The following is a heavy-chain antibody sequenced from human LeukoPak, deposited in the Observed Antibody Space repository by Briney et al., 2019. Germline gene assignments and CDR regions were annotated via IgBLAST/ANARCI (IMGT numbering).Heavy chain of an antibody. CDR3: ARDAQYYYDSSGYYSPYYYFDY. D-gene: IGHD3-22*01. V-gene: IGHV1-46*01. Sequence: ASVKVSCKASGYTFTSYYMHWVRQAPGQGLEWMGIINPSGGSTSYAQKFQGRVTMTRDTSTSTVYMELSSLRSEDTAVYYCARDAQYYYDSSGYYSPYYYFDYWGQGTLVTVSS. CDR2: INPSGGST. J-gene: IGHJ4*02. CDR1: GYTFTSYY.